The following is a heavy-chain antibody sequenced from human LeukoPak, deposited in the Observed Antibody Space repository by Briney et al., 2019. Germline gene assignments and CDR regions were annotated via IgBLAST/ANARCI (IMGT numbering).Heavy chain of an antibody. V-gene: IGHV1-18*01. CDR2: ISAYNGNT. CDR3: ARDPRLEPWDY. D-gene: IGHD1-1*01. Sequence: ASVKVSCKASGYTCTSYGISWVRQAPGQGLEWMGWISAYNGNTNYAQKLQGRVTMTTDTSTSTAQMELRSLRSDDTAVYYCARDPRLEPWDYWGQGTLVTVSS. CDR1: GYTCTSYG. J-gene: IGHJ4*02.